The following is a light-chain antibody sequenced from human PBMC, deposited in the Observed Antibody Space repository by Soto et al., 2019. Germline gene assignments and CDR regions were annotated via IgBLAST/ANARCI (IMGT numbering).Light chain of an antibody. CDR1: QRINIY. CDR3: QQSFSTPT. V-gene: IGKV1-39*01. Sequence: DIQITQSPSSLSTSVGDRVTITCRASQRINIYLNWYRQKPGKAPELLIYSASNLQSGVPSRFSDSGSGTDFTLTISSLQPEDFATYYCQQSFSTPTFGQGTRLEIK. CDR2: SAS. J-gene: IGKJ5*01.